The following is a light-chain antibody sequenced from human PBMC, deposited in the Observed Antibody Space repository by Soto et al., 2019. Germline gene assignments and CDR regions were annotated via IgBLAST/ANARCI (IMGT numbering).Light chain of an antibody. CDR3: CSYAGLTTFEV. J-gene: IGLJ1*01. CDR2: EVT. V-gene: IGLV2-23*02. CDR1: SSDVGSYTL. Sequence: QSALTQPASVSGSPGQSITISCTGTSSDVGSYTLVSWYQQHPGRAPKLMIYEVTKRPSGVSNRFSASKSGNTASLTISGLQAEDEADYYCCSYAGLTTFEVFGTGTK.